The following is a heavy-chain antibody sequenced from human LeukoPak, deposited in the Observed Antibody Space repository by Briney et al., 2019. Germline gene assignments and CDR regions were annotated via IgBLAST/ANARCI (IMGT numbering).Heavy chain of an antibody. D-gene: IGHD4-17*01. CDR1: GFTFSSYA. CDR3: AKTTVTTSHHYYGMDV. J-gene: IGHJ6*02. CDR2: ISGSGGST. V-gene: IGHV3-23*01. Sequence: GGSLRLSCAASGFTFSSYAMSWVRQAPGKGLEWVSAISGSGGSTYYADSVKGRFTISRDNSKNTLYLQMNSLRAEDTAVYYCAKTTVTTSHHYYGMDVWGQGTTVTVSS.